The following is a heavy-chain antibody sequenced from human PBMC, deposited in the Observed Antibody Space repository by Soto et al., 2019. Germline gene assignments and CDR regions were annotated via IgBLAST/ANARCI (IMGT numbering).Heavy chain of an antibody. CDR1: GYTFSNYD. Sequence: QVQLVQSGAELKKPGASVKVSCKASGYTFSNYDMNWVRQATGQGPEWIGWVNPNNGDTGYAQKFQGRGTLTTDISPTTAYMELTSLRSEDMAIYYCAKVSRKGSAIDFDYWGQGTLITVSS. D-gene: IGHD3-10*01. CDR2: VNPNNGDT. V-gene: IGHV1-8*01. J-gene: IGHJ4*02. CDR3: AKVSRKGSAIDFDY.